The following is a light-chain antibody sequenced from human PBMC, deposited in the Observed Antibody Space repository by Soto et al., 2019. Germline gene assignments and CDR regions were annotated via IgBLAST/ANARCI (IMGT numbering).Light chain of an antibody. CDR3: QQYNST. V-gene: IGKV1-5*03. CDR1: QSISNW. Sequence: DTQMTQSPSTLSASVGDRVTITCRAGQSISNWLAWYQQRPGKAPKLLIYKASNLESGVPSRSSGSGSGTEFTLTISSLQPDDAATYYCQQYNSTFGQGTKLEIK. J-gene: IGKJ2*01. CDR2: KAS.